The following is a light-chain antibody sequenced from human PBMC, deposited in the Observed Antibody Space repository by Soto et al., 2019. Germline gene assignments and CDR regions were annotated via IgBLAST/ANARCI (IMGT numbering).Light chain of an antibody. V-gene: IGLV1-47*01. J-gene: IGLJ3*02. CDR3: AAWDDSRGV. Sequence: QAVVTQPPSASGTPGQRVTISCSGSSSNIGSNYVYWYQQLPGTAPKLLIYRNNQRPSGVPDRFSGSKSGTSASLAISGLRSEDEADYYCAAWDDSRGVFGGGTQLTVL. CDR2: RNN. CDR1: SSNIGSNY.